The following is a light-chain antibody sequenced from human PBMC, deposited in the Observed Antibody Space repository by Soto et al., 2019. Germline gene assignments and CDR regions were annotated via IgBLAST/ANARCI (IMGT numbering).Light chain of an antibody. Sequence: EIVLTQSPATLSLSPWEIATLSCRASQSVSSYLAWYQQKPGQAPRLLIYDASNRATGIPARFSGGGSGTDFTLTISSLEPEDVAVYYCQQRFNWPRFTFGQGTKLEIK. CDR2: DAS. CDR1: QSVSSY. V-gene: IGKV3-11*01. J-gene: IGKJ2*01. CDR3: QQRFNWPRFT.